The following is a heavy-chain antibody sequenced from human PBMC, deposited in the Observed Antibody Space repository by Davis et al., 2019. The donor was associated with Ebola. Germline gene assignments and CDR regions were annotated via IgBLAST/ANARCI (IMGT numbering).Heavy chain of an antibody. D-gene: IGHD2-15*01. V-gene: IGHV1-18*04. J-gene: IGHJ6*02. CDR2: ISAYNGNT. Sequence: AASVKVSCKASGYTFTGYYMHWVRQAPGQGLEWMGWISAYNGNTNYAQKLQGRVTMTTDTSTSTAYMELSSLRSEDTAVYYCATKACSGGSCYSGMSYYYGMDVWGQGTTVTVSS. CDR1: GYTFTGYY. CDR3: ATKACSGGSCYSGMSYYYGMDV.